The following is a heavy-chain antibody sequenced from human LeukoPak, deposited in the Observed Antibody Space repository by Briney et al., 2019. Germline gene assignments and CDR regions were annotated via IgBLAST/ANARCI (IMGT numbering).Heavy chain of an antibody. CDR3: AKSSHKYCSGGSCYVGVDY. CDR2: ISYDGSNK. V-gene: IGHV3-30*18. D-gene: IGHD2-15*01. Sequence: GRSLRLSCAASGFTFSSYGMHWVRQAPGKGLEWVAVISYDGSNKYYADSVKGRFTISRDNSKNTLYLQMNSLRAEDTAVYYCAKSSHKYCSGGSCYVGVDYWGQGTLVTVSS. CDR1: GFTFSSYG. J-gene: IGHJ4*02.